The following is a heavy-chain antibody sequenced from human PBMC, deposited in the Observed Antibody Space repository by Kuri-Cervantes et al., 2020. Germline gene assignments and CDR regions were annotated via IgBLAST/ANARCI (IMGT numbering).Heavy chain of an antibody. J-gene: IGHJ5*02. CDR1: GYTFTSYD. CDR3: AREVNTFDFWSGYHPPPWFDP. D-gene: IGHD3-3*01. CDR2: MNPNSGNT. Sequence: ASVKVSCKASGYTFTSYDINWVRQATGQGLEWMGWMNPNSGNTGYAQKFQGRVTMTRNTSISTAYMELSSLRSEDTAVYYCAREVNTFDFWSGYHPPPWFDPWGQGTLVTVSS. V-gene: IGHV1-8*01.